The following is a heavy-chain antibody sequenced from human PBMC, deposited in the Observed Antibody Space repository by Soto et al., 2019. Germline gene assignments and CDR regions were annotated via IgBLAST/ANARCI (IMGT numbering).Heavy chain of an antibody. J-gene: IGHJ5*02. D-gene: IGHD1-26*01. CDR1: GGNFINDW. Sequence: GLKRDCGAAAGGNFINDWMSWVGQAPGKGLEWVANIKQDGGEKYYVDSVKGRFTISRDNAKNSLYLQMNSLRAEDTAVYYCARTKANKWFDPWGQGTLVTVSS. CDR2: IKQDGGEK. V-gene: IGHV3-7*03. CDR3: ARTKANKWFDP.